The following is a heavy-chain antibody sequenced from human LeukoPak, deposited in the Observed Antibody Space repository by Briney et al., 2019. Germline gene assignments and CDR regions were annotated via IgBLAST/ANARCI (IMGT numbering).Heavy chain of an antibody. D-gene: IGHD7-27*01. CDR2: IIPIFGTA. J-gene: IGHJ4*02. V-gene: IGHV1-69*06. CDR1: GGTFSSYA. Sequence: ASVKVSCKASGGTFSSYAISWVRQAPGQGLEWMGRIIPIFGTANYAQKFQGRVTITADKSTSTAYMELSSLRSEDTAVYYCARDRVHWGSPSDKTPIGYWGQGTLVTVSS. CDR3: ARDRVHWGSPSDKTPIGY.